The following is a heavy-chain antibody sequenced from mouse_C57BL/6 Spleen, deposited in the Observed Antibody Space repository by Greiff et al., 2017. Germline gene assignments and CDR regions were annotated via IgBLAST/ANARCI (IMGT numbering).Heavy chain of an antibody. CDR1: GFTFSDYG. CDR3: ASDYGSSAWFAY. J-gene: IGHJ3*01. Sequence: VQLQQSGGGLVKPGGSLKLSCAASGFTFSDYGMHWVRQAPEKGLEWVAYISSGSSTIYYADTVKGRFTISRDNAKNTLFLQMTSLRSEDTAMYYCASDYGSSAWFAYWGQGTLVTVSA. CDR2: ISSGSSTI. V-gene: IGHV5-17*01. D-gene: IGHD1-1*01.